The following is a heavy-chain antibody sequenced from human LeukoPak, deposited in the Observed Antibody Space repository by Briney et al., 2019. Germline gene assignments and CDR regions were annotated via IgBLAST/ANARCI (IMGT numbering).Heavy chain of an antibody. D-gene: IGHD3-10*01. V-gene: IGHV3-30*03. Sequence: GGSLRLSCAASGFTFSSYGMVWVRQAPGKGLEWVSAISYDGRSELYAESVKGRFTISRDNSRSTLYLQMNSLRPEDTAIYYCAREGYYGSGSPPSLYFDYWGQGTLVTVSS. CDR3: AREGYYGSGSPPSLYFDY. CDR2: ISYDGRSE. J-gene: IGHJ4*02. CDR1: GFTFSSYG.